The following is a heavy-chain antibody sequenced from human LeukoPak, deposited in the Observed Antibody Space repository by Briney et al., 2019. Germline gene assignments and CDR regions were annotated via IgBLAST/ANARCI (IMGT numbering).Heavy chain of an antibody. Sequence: GGSLRLSCAVSRFTFSSYSMNWVRQAPGKGLEWVSSISSSSSYIYYADSVKGRFTISRDNAKNSLYLQMNSLRAEDTAVYYCARDLYSGSYLFLAADAFDIWGQGTMVTVSS. V-gene: IGHV3-21*01. CDR1: RFTFSSYS. CDR3: ARDLYSGSYLFLAADAFDI. CDR2: ISSSSSYI. J-gene: IGHJ3*02. D-gene: IGHD1-26*01.